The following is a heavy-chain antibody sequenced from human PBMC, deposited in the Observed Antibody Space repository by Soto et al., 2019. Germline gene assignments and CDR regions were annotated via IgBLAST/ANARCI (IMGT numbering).Heavy chain of an antibody. D-gene: IGHD3-10*01. CDR1: GGSFSGYY. CDR3: ARDSVAYYFDS. V-gene: IGHV4-34*09. CDR2: INHSGST. Sequence: SETLSLTCAVYGGSFSGYYWSWIRQPPGKGLEWIGEINHSGSTNYNPSLKSRVTISVDTSKKQISLRLNSVTAADTAVYYCARDSVAYYFDSWGQGTLVTVSS. J-gene: IGHJ4*02.